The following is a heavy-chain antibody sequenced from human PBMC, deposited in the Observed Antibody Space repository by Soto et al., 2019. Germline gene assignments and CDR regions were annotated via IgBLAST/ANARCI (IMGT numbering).Heavy chain of an antibody. CDR3: AREGVGLRVYARGRREFVP. J-gene: IGHJ5*02. CDR1: GGSFSGYN. D-gene: IGHD2-8*01. CDR2: INHSGST. V-gene: IGHV4-34*01. Sequence: QVQLQQWGAGLVKPSETLSLTCAVYGGSFSGYNCSWIRQPPAKGLERMGEINHSGSTNYNPSLKGRVTISVDTSQSQSSLELSSVTAEDTAVYYCAREGVGLRVYARGRREFVPWGQGTLVTVSS.